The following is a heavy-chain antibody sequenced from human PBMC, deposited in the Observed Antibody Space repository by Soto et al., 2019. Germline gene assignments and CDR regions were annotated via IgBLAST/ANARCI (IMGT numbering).Heavy chain of an antibody. CDR2: IYHSGST. D-gene: IGHD3-22*01. CDR3: ASRGHYPNPPDY. J-gene: IGHJ4*02. CDR1: VGSFSGYY. Sequence: SETLSLTCAVYVGSFSGYYWSWIRQPPGKGLEWIGEIYHSGSTNYNPSLKSRVTISVDKSKNQFSLKLSSVTAADTAVYYCASRGHYPNPPDYWGQGTLVTVSS. V-gene: IGHV4-34*01.